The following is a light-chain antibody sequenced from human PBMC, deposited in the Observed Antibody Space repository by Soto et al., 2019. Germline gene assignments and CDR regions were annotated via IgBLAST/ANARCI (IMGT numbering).Light chain of an antibody. V-gene: IGKV3-20*01. J-gene: IGKJ5*01. Sequence: ELMLPPSPGTLSLSAGERATLSCRASQSVSRSYLAWYEQKPGQTPRRVIYGASTWGTGVPPRFTGSGSGPEFTLTISNLQSEDFAVYYCQQYHSWPITFGQGARPEIK. CDR1: QSVSRSY. CDR2: GAS. CDR3: QQYHSWPIT.